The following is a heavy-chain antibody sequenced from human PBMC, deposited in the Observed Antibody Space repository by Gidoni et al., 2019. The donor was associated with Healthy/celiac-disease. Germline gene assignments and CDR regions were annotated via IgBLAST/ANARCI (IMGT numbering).Heavy chain of an antibody. J-gene: IGHJ3*02. V-gene: IGHV3-15*07. CDR3: TTDRDDPDIVVVVAAHERFDAFDI. CDR1: GFTVSNAW. D-gene: IGHD2-15*01. CDR2: IKSKPDGGTT. Sequence: EVQLVESGGGLVTPGGSLRLSCAASGFTVSNAWRNWFRQAPGKGLELVGRIKSKPDGGTTDYAAPVKGRFTISRDDSKNTLYLQMNSLKTEDTAVYYCTTDRDDPDIVVVVAAHERFDAFDIWGQGTMVTVSS.